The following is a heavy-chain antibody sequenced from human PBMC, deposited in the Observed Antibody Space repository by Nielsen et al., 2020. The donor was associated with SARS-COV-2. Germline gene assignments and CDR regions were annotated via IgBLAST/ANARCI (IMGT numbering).Heavy chain of an antibody. D-gene: IGHD6-13*01. V-gene: IGHV2-70*04. Sequence: SGPTLVKPTQTLTLTCTFSGFSLSTSGMRVSWIRQPPGKALEWLARIDWDDDKYYSTSLKTRLTISKDTSKNQVVLTMTNMDPVDTATYYCARVGVGIAAAAADYWGQGTLVTVSS. CDR1: GFSLSTSGMR. J-gene: IGHJ4*02. CDR3: ARVGVGIAAAAADY. CDR2: IDWDDDK.